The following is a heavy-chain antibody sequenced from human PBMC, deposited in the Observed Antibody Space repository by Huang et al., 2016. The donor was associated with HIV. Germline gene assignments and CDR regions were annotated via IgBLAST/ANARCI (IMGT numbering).Heavy chain of an antibody. V-gene: IGHV1-3*04. J-gene: IGHJ4*02. Sequence: QVQLVQSGAEVKKPGASVKVSCKASGYTFTNFAMHWVRQAPGQRLEWMGWIDTDKSDTRYSQRCQGRLTMTRDTSASTAYMELSSLRSEDTAVYYCARDPHVFVAGPFFDCWGQGTLVTVSS. D-gene: IGHD3-10*02. CDR1: GYTFTNFA. CDR2: IDTDKSDT. CDR3: ARDPHVFVAGPFFDC.